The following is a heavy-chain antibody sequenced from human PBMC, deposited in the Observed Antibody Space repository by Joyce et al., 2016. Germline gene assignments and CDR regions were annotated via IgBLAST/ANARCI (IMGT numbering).Heavy chain of an antibody. D-gene: IGHD4-17*01. CDR2: VYLTGST. CDR1: GDSIKHSF. V-gene: IGHV4-4*07. CDR3: ARGGYGDYVRYFDY. Sequence: QVQLRESGPRLLKPSETLSPTCTISGDSIKHSFWRWIRQPAGKGLEWIGRVYLTGSTKYNASLRSRVTISMDTSKNQFSLKVTSVTAADTAVNYCARGGYGDYVRYFDYWGQGLAVTVSA. J-gene: IGHJ4*02.